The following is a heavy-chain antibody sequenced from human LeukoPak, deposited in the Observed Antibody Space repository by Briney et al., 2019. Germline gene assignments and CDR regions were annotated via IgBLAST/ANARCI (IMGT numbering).Heavy chain of an antibody. Sequence: SETLSLTCTVSGGSISSGGYYWSWIRQHPGKVLEWIGYIYYSGSTYYNPSLKSRVTISVDTSKNQFSLKLSSVTAADTAVYYCARVRSRNFDYWGQGTLVTVSS. CDR1: GGSISSGGYY. J-gene: IGHJ4*02. D-gene: IGHD4-17*01. CDR2: IYYSGST. V-gene: IGHV4-31*03. CDR3: ARVRSRNFDY.